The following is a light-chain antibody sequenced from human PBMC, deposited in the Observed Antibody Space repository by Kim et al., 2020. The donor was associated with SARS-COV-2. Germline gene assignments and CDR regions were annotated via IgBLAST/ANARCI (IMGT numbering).Light chain of an antibody. CDR1: SGYNDYK. V-gene: IGLV9-49*01. Sequence: CTLTSGYNDYKVDWYQQRPGKGPRFVMRVGTGGIVGSKGYGIPDRFSVSGSGLNRYLTIKNIQEEDESDYRCGTDHGTGSKFLVIFGGGTQLTVL. CDR3: GTDHGTGSKFLVI. J-gene: IGLJ2*01. CDR2: VGTGGIVG.